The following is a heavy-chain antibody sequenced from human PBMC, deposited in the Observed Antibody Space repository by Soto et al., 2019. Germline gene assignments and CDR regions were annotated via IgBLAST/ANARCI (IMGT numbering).Heavy chain of an antibody. J-gene: IGHJ6*02. CDR1: GFSFSDSW. CDR2: IKEDGSEK. Sequence: PGGSLRLSCAASGFSFSDSWMDCVRQAPGKGPEWLANIKEDGSEKNYVDSAKGRFTISRDNAKNSLYLQMNSLRAEDTAVYYCASLGRHGWGQGTTVTVSS. D-gene: IGHD3-16*01. CDR3: ASLGRHG. V-gene: IGHV3-7*01.